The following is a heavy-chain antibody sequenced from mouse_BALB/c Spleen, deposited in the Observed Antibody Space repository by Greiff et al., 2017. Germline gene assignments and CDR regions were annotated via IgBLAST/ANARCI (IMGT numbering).Heavy chain of an antibody. Sequence: EVMLVESGGGLVKPGGSLKLSCAASGFAFSSYDMTWVRQTPEKRLEWVAYISSGGGSTYYPDTVKGRFTISRDNAKNTLYLQMSSLKSEDTAMYYCARHYGSSAWFAYWGQGTLVTVSA. CDR3: ARHYGSSAWFAY. V-gene: IGHV5-12-1*01. D-gene: IGHD1-1*01. CDR1: GFAFSSYD. J-gene: IGHJ3*01. CDR2: ISSGGGST.